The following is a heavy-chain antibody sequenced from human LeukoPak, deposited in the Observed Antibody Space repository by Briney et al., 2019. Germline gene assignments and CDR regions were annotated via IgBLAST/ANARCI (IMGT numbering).Heavy chain of an antibody. CDR2: ISWNSGSI. J-gene: IGHJ3*01. CDR1: GFTFDDSA. V-gene: IGHV3-9*03. D-gene: IGHD5-18*01. Sequence: GGSLRLSCAASGFTFDDSAMHSVRQAPGRGLEWVSGISWNSGSIGYADSVKGRFTISRDNAKNSLYLQMNSLRAEDMALYYCVIWQAYSLGDSTPEVWWQGTMVTVSS. CDR3: VIWQAYSLGDSTPEV.